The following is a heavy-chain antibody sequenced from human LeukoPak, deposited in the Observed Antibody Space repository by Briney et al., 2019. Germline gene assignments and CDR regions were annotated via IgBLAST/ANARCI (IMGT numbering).Heavy chain of an antibody. J-gene: IGHJ4*02. D-gene: IGHD3-10*01. Sequence: GGSLRLSCAASGFAFSNAWMSWVRQAPGKGLEWVGRIKSKTDGGTTDYAAPVKGRFTISRDDSKNTLYLQMNSLKTEDTAAYYCTTGLLWFGERTRSPYGYYFDYWGQGTLVTVSS. V-gene: IGHV3-15*01. CDR2: IKSKTDGGTT. CDR3: TTGLLWFGERTRSPYGYYFDY. CDR1: GFAFSNAW.